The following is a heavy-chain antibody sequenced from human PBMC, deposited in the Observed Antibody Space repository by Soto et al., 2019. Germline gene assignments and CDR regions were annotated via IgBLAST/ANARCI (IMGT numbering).Heavy chain of an antibody. CDR1: GDSISTVDYF. CDR3: ARGRYCLTGRCFPNWFDS. V-gene: IGHV4-30-4*01. J-gene: IGHJ5*01. Sequence: LSLTCSVSGDSISTVDYFWAWIRQPPGQALEYIGYIYKSTTTYYNPSSESRVAISLDTSKSQFSLNVTSVTAADTAVYFCARGRYCLTGRCFPNWFDSWGQGTLVTVSS. CDR2: IYKSTTT. D-gene: IGHD2-15*01.